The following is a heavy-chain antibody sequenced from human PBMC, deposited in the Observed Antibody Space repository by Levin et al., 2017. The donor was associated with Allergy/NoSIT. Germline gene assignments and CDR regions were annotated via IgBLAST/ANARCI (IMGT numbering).Heavy chain of an antibody. CDR1: GFTFSSYA. J-gene: IGHJ4*02. V-gene: IGHV3-64D*06. Sequence: GESLKISCSASGFTFSSYAMHWVRQAPGKGLEYVSAISSNGGSTYYADSVKGRFTISRDNSKNTLYLQMSSLRAEDTAVYYCVKDWVSGGAAAVFFDYWGQGTLVTVSS. CDR2: ISSNGGST. D-gene: IGHD6-13*01. CDR3: VKDWVSGGAAAVFFDY.